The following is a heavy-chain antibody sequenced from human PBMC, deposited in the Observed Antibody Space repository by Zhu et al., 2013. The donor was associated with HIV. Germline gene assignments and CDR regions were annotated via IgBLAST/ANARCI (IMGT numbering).Heavy chain of an antibody. D-gene: IGHD3-22*01. CDR2: ISANKGDT. CDR3: ARVRDSSGYYPIRYFDL. V-gene: IGHV1-18*01. J-gene: IGHJ2*01. CDR1: GYSFTNYG. Sequence: QVQLVQSGAEVKKPGASVKVSCKASGYSFTNYGITWVRQAPGQGLEWMGWISANKGDTNYAQKFQGRVTMTTDTSTSTAYMQLRSLGSDDTAVYYCARVRDSSGYYPIRYFDLWGRGTLITVSS.